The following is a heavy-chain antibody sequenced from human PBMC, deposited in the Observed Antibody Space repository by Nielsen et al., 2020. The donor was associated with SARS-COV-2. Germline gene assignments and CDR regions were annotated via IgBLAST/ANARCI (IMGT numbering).Heavy chain of an antibody. CDR3: ARGDPITTLTNLDS. D-gene: IGHD3-10*01. Sequence: GESLKISCEASGISFSSYGVHWVRQAPGKGLEWVAVISSDGSNYYFGDSVKGRVTVSRDNSRNTVFLQMSSLRAEDTAVYYCARGDPITTLTNLDSWGQGTLVTVS. J-gene: IGHJ4*02. V-gene: IGHV3-30*03. CDR1: GISFSSYG. CDR2: ISSDGSNY.